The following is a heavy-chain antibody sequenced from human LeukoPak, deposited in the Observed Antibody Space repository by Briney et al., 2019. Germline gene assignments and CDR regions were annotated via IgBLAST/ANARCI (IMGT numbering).Heavy chain of an antibody. Sequence: GESLKISCQVSGYRLTNNWIGWVRQMPGKGLEWMGIIYPGDSDTRYSPSFQGQVTISADKSISTAYLQWSSLKASDTAMYYCASRRIAAARGDAFDIWGQGTMVTVSS. V-gene: IGHV5-51*01. CDR2: IYPGDSDT. CDR1: GYRLTNNW. D-gene: IGHD6-13*01. CDR3: ASRRIAAARGDAFDI. J-gene: IGHJ3*02.